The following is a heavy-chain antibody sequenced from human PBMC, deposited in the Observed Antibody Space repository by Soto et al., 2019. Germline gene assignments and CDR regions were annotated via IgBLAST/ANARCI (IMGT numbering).Heavy chain of an antibody. CDR1: GFTFSDYA. Sequence: EVQLLESGGGLVQTGGSLKLSCAASGFTFSDYAMSWVRQAPGKGLELVSAISGNSDYTYYADSVKGRFTISRDNSKNTLYLQMHSLRAEDTAVYYCAKGYIRTGDFDYWGQGTLVTVSS. CDR2: ISGNSDYT. D-gene: IGHD3-9*01. CDR3: AKGYIRTGDFDY. V-gene: IGHV3-23*01. J-gene: IGHJ4*02.